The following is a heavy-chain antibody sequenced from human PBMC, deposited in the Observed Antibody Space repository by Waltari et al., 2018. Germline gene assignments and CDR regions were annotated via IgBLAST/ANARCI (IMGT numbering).Heavy chain of an antibody. D-gene: IGHD2-8*02. Sequence: QVQLHESGPGLVKSSETLSLTCDVSGYAVNSGFYWGWIRQAPGKGMEWVATISHDGKTFYNPSLKSRLSVSMDTSKNQISLTLKSMTAADTAVYYCTRQVLGYCTSAACRRLESWGQGTLVTVSS. CDR3: TRQVLGYCTSAACRRLES. V-gene: IGHV4-38-2*01. CDR1: GYAVNSGFY. J-gene: IGHJ4*02. CDR2: ISHDGKT.